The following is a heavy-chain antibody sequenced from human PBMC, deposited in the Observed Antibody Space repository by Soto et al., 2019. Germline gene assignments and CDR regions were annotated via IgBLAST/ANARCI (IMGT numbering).Heavy chain of an antibody. Sequence: GGSLSLSCAASGFSFNNYIMNWVRQAPGKGLEWVSGISDTGGSTDYADSVKGRFTISRDNSKNTLFLQMNSLRAEDTAVYYCARDLGGYSYGLGFSRFDPWGQGTLVTVSS. CDR2: ISDTGGST. CDR1: GFSFNNYI. J-gene: IGHJ5*02. D-gene: IGHD5-18*01. V-gene: IGHV3-23*01. CDR3: ARDLGGYSYGLGFSRFDP.